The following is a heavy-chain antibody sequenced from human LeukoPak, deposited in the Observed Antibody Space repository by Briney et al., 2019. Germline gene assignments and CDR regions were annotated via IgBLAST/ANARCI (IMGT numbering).Heavy chain of an antibody. CDR1: GFTFSIFG. CDR3: ARNWFSTYFDY. D-gene: IGHD3-10*01. V-gene: IGHV3-30*03. J-gene: IGHJ4*02. CDR2: ISYDGSNK. Sequence: GGSLRLSCAASGFTFSIFGMHWVRQAPGKGLEWVAVISYDGSNKYYVDSVKGRFTISRDNSKNTLYLQMNSLRAEDTAVYYCARNWFSTYFDYWGQGTLVTVSS.